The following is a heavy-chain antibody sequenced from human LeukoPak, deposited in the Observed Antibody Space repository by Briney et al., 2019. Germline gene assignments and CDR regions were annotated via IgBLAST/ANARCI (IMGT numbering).Heavy chain of an antibody. CDR2: ISSSSSYI. CDR3: ARDRNGYYMDV. J-gene: IGHJ6*03. V-gene: IGHV3-21*01. CDR1: GFTFSSYS. D-gene: IGHD1-1*01. Sequence: PGGSLRLSCAASGFTFSSYSMNWVRQAPGKGLEWVSSISSSSSYIYYADSVKGRYTISRDNAKNSLYLQMNSLRAEDTAVYYCARDRNGYYMDVWGKGTTVTVSS.